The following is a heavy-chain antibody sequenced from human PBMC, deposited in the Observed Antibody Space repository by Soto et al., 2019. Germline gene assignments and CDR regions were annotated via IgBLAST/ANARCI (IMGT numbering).Heavy chain of an antibody. D-gene: IGHD4-17*01. V-gene: IGHV4-31*03. J-gene: IGHJ4*02. CDR1: GGSISSGGYY. CDR2: IYYSGST. Sequence: SETLSLTCTVSGGSISSGGYYWSWIRQHPGKGLEWIGYIYYSGSTYYNPSLKSRVTISVDTSKNQFSLKLSSVTAADTAVYYCARTTPPDQTNDYWGQGTLVTVSS. CDR3: ARTTPPDQTNDY.